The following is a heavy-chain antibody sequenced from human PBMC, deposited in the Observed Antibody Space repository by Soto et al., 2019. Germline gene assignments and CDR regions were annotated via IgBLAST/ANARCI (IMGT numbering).Heavy chain of an antibody. CDR2: ISAYNGNT. Sequence: XSVKVSCKASGCPFTSYGISWGRQAPGQGLEWMGWISAYNGNTNYAQKLQGGVTMTTDTSTSTAYMELRSLRSDDTAVYYCARGKSRGGFYDFWSGSPLDYWGQGTLVTSP. CDR3: ARGKSRGGFYDFWSGSPLDY. D-gene: IGHD3-3*01. J-gene: IGHJ4*02. V-gene: IGHV1-18*04. CDR1: GCPFTSYG.